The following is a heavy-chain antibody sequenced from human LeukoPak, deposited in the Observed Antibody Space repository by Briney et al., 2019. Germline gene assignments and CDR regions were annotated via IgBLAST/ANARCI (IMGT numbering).Heavy chain of an antibody. CDR3: ARDGRTSRFSYVINAKRASDI. CDR2: INPNSGAT. D-gene: IGHD3-10*01. V-gene: IGHV1-2*02. J-gene: IGHJ3*02. CDR1: GYPFTDYY. Sequence: ASVKVSCKASGYPFTDYYIHWVRQAPGQGLQWMGWINPNSGATNYAAKFQGRVTMTTDTSIRTAYMELRRLTSDDTAVYYCARDGRTSRFSYVINAKRASDIWGQGTVVSVSS.